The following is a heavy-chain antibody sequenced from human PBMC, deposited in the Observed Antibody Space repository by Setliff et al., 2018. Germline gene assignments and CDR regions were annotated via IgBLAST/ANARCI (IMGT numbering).Heavy chain of an antibody. CDR1: GFTFSHYP. CDR2: ILYDGSNE. Sequence: PGGSLRLSCEASGFTFSHYPMHWVRQAPGKGLEWVAVILYDGSNEYYADSVKGRFTISRDNSKDTLYLRMNSLRVDDTAVYYCARDLTSSWYAGSAYWGQGTLVTVSS. D-gene: IGHD6-13*01. V-gene: IGHV3-30*04. CDR3: ARDLTSSWYAGSAY. J-gene: IGHJ4*02.